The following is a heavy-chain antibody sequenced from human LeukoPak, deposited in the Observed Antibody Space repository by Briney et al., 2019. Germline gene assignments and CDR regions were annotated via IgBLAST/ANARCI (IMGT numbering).Heavy chain of an antibody. CDR1: GGSIGSSSYY. V-gene: IGHV4-39*07. CDR2: IYYSGST. CDR3: ARDPNDSSGFDLGWFDP. D-gene: IGHD3-22*01. J-gene: IGHJ5*02. Sequence: PSETLSLTCTVSGGSIGSSSYYWGWIRQPPGKGLEWIGSIYYSGSTYYNPSLKSRVTISVDTSKNQFSLKLSSVTAADTAVYYCARDPNDSSGFDLGWFDPWGQGTLVTVSS.